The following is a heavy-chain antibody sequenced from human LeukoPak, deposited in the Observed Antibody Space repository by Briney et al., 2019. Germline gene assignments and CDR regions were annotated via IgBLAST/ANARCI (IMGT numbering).Heavy chain of an antibody. V-gene: IGHV3-23*01. D-gene: IGHD1-26*01. Sequence: GGSLRLSCAASGFTFNNYDMSWVRQVQGKGVEWGSAVSSSGGSTYYADSVQGRFSISRDNSRNTLYLKMNSLRAEDMDVYYCVKDASSGTYYDYWGQGTLVTVSS. J-gene: IGHJ4*02. CDR3: VKDASSGTYYDY. CDR2: VSSSGGST. CDR1: GFTFNNYD.